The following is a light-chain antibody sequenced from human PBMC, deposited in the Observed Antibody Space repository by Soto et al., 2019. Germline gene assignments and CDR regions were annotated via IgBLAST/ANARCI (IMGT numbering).Light chain of an antibody. V-gene: IGKV3-20*01. Sequence: VMTQSPSPLSVSPGERATLSWGASQSVSSTLAWYQQKPGQAPRLLIYGTSSRATGVPDRFSGSGSGTDFTLTISRLEPEDFAVYYCQQYGRTPRTFGQGTKVDIK. CDR2: GTS. J-gene: IGKJ1*01. CDR1: QSVSST. CDR3: QQYGRTPRT.